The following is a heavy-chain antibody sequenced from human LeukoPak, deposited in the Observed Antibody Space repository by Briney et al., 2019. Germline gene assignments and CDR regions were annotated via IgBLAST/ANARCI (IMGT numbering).Heavy chain of an antibody. Sequence: SETLSLTRTVSGGSISSYYWSWIRQPAGKGLEWIGRIYTSGSTNYNPSLKSRVTISVDKSKNQFSLKLSSVTAADTAVYYCARATMLGDYFEYWGQGSLGTVPS. CDR2: IYTSGST. V-gene: IGHV4-4*07. J-gene: IGHJ4*02. CDR3: ARATMLGDYFEY. CDR1: GGSISSYY. D-gene: IGHD3-10*02.